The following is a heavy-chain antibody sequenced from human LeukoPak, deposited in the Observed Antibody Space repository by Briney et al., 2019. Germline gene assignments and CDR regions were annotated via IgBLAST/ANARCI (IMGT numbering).Heavy chain of an antibody. CDR2: ISLDGGST. Sequence: GGSLRLPCAASGFPFDDYTMHWVRQAPGKGLEWVSLISLDGGSTYYADSVKGRFNISRDNSKNSLYLQMNSLRTEDTALYYCAKDMGGGAVAIDYWGQGTLVTVSS. CDR3: AKDMGGGAVAIDY. V-gene: IGHV3-43*01. J-gene: IGHJ4*02. D-gene: IGHD6-19*01. CDR1: GFPFDDYT.